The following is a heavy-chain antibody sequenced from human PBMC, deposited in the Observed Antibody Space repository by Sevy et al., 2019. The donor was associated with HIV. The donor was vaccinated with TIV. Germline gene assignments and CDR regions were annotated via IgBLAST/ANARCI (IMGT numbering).Heavy chain of an antibody. CDR1: GYTFNTYR. CDR2: VSPHNGDT. Sequence: ASVKVSCKVSGYTFNTYRIHWVRQAPGQGLEWMGWVSPHNGDTNYAQRLQGRITMFTDSSTSTAYMGLRNLRSDDTALYYCARAYCSGGRCYSLAYWGQGTLVTVSS. V-gene: IGHV1-18*01. D-gene: IGHD2-15*01. J-gene: IGHJ4*02. CDR3: ARAYCSGGRCYSLAY.